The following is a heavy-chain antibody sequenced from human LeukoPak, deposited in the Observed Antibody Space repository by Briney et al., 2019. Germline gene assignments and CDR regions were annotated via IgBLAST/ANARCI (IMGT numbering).Heavy chain of an antibody. CDR3: ARDGDSSGYYYHF. Sequence: SETLSLTCTVSGGSISSSSYYWGWIRQPPGKGLEWIGSIYYSGSTYYNPSLKSRVTISVDTSKNQFSLKLSSVTAADTAVYYCARDGDSSGYYYHFWGQGTLVIVSS. J-gene: IGHJ4*02. CDR2: IYYSGST. V-gene: IGHV4-39*02. CDR1: GGSISSSSYY. D-gene: IGHD3-22*01.